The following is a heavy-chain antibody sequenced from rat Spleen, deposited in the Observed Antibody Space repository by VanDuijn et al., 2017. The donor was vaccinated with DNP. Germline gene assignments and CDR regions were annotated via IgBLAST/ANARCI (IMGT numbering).Heavy chain of an antibody. V-gene: IGHV5-7*01. CDR3: ARHEEQPWFAY. D-gene: IGHD1-5*01. Sequence: EVQLVESGGGLVQPGRSLKLSCAASGFTFSDYSMAWVRQAPKKGLEWVATISYDGFRTYHRDSVKGRFTISRDNSKSTLYLQMDSLRSEDTATYYCARHEEQPWFAYWGQGTLVTVSS. CDR1: GFTFSDYS. CDR2: ISYDGFRT. J-gene: IGHJ3*01.